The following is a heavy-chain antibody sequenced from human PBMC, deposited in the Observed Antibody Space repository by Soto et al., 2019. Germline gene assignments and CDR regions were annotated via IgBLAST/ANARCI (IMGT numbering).Heavy chain of an antibody. D-gene: IGHD2-15*01. CDR2: IYYSGST. Sequence: ISSSSYYWGWIRQPPGKGLELIGSIYYSGSTYYNPSLKSRVTISVDTSKNQFSLKLSSVTAADTAVYYCARHSRPPLGDCSGGSCYSGKHYYYYYGMDVWGPGPTLT. J-gene: IGHJ6*02. CDR3: ARHSRPPLGDCSGGSCYSGKHYYYYYGMDV. CDR1: ISSSSYY. V-gene: IGHV4-39*01.